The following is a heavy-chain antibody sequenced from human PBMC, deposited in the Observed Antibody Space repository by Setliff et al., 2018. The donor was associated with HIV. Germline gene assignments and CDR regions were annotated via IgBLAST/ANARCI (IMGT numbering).Heavy chain of an antibody. CDR2: VAYTGST. Sequence: ETLSLTCTVSGGSISTSNYYWGWVRQPPGKGLEWVGNVAYTGSTYYNPSLKSRVTISVDTSKNQFSLRLNSVTAADTAVYYCARQGNIVVVTSFDYWGQGTLVTVSS. CDR1: GGSISTSNYY. V-gene: IGHV4-39*07. D-gene: IGHD2-21*02. J-gene: IGHJ4*02. CDR3: ARQGNIVVVTSFDY.